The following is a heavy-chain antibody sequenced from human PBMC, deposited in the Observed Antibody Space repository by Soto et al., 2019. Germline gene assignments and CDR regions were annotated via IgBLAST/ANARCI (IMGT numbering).Heavy chain of an antibody. V-gene: IGHV3-48*03. Sequence: GGSLRLSCAASGFTFRSYEMNWVRQSPGKGLEWLSHINSGGTTVYYADSVKGRFTISRDNAKNSLYLQMNSLRVEDTAVYYCARKAGYSSGYAADYWGQGTLVTVSS. CDR3: ARKAGYSSGYAADY. D-gene: IGHD3-22*01. J-gene: IGHJ4*02. CDR2: INSGGTTV. CDR1: GFTFRSYE.